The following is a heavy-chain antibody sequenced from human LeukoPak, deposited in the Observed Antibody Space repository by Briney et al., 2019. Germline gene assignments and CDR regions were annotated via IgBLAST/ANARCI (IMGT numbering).Heavy chain of an antibody. CDR2: INHSGST. V-gene: IGHV4-34*01. Sequence: PGGSLRLSCAASGFTLSNAWMTWVRQPPGKGLEWIGEINHSGSTNYNPSLKSRVTISVDTSQKQFSLRLSSVTAADTAVYYCARGRYLTTGGGAAAGFLDYWGQGTLVTVSS. CDR1: GFTLSNAW. CDR3: ARGRYLTTGGGAAAGFLDY. J-gene: IGHJ4*02. D-gene: IGHD6-13*01.